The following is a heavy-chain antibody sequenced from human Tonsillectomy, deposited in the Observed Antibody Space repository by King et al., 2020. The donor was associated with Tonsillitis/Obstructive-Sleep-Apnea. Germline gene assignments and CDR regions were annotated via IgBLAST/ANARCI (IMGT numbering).Heavy chain of an antibody. Sequence: QLVQSGAEVKKPGASVKVSCKASGYTFTSYGISWVRQAPGQGLEWMGWISVYNGNTNYAQKLQGRVTMTTDTSTSTAYMELRSLRSDDTAVYYCASERIDYYDSSGYSRLFDYWGQGTLVTVSS. J-gene: IGHJ4*02. V-gene: IGHV1-18*01. CDR1: GYTFTSYG. CDR3: ASERIDYYDSSGYSRLFDY. CDR2: ISVYNGNT. D-gene: IGHD3-22*01.